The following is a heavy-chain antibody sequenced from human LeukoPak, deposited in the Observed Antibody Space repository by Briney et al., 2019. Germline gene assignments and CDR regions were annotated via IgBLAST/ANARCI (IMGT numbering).Heavy chain of an antibody. CDR3: AKDLTIVVVVADPDY. V-gene: IGHV3-23*01. CDR1: GFTFSSYA. Sequence: GGSLRLSCAASGFTFSSYAMSWVRQAPGKGLEWVSAISGSGGSTYYADSVKGRFTVSRDNSKNTLYLQMNSLRAEDTAVYYCAKDLTIVVVVADPDYWGQGTLVTVSS. J-gene: IGHJ4*02. CDR2: ISGSGGST. D-gene: IGHD2-15*01.